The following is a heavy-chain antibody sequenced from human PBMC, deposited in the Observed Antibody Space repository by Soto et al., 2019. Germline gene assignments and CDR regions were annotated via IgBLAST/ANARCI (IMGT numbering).Heavy chain of an antibody. Sequence: QVQLQESGPGLVKPSETLSLTCTVSGGSVSSGSYYWCWLRQPPGKGLDWLGYIYYSGSTNYNPSRQSRVPIPVDTSKNQFSLKLSSVTAVVTAVYYCSGAKYSRSSRYYYYGMDVWCQGTTVTVSS. D-gene: IGHD6-6*01. V-gene: IGHV4-61*01. CDR3: SGAKYSRSSRYYYYGMDV. CDR1: GGSVSSGSYY. J-gene: IGHJ6*02. CDR2: IYYSGST.